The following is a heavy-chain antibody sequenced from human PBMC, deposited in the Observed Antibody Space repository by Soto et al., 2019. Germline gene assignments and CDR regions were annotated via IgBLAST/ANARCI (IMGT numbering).Heavy chain of an antibody. J-gene: IGHJ4*02. CDR3: ARERRFSSSWYD. D-gene: IGHD6-13*01. CDR1: GYTFTRYG. CDR2: ISAYNGNT. V-gene: IGHV1-18*04. Sequence: GASVNRYRKASGYTFTRYGISWVRQAPGQGLEWMGWISAYNGNTNYAQKLQGRVTMTTDTSTSTAYMELRSLRSDDTAVYYCARERRFSSSWYDSGQGTLVTVSS.